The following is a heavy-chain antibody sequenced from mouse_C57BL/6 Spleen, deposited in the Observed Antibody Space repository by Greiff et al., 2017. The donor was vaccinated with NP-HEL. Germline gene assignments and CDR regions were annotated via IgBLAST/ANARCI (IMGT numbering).Heavy chain of an antibody. D-gene: IGHD1-1*01. CDR3: ARATPTEAMDY. V-gene: IGHV1-31*01. Sequence: EVHLVESGPELVKPGASVKISCKASGYSFTGYYMHWVKQSHGNILDWIGYIYPYNGVSSYNQKFKGKATLTVDKSSSTAYMELRSLTSEDSAVYYCARATPTEAMDYWGQGTSVTVSS. CDR2: IYPYNGVS. J-gene: IGHJ4*01. CDR1: GYSFTGYY.